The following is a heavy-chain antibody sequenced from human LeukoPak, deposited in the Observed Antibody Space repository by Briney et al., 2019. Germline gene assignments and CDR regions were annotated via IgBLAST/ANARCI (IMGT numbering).Heavy chain of an antibody. Sequence: GGSLRLSCAASGFTFSSYWMSWVRQAPGKGLEWVANIKQDGSEKYYVDFVKGRFTISRDNAENSLYLQMNSLRAEDTGVYYCARGRSLTTKNFWSGYYTRWFDPWGQGTLVTVSS. CDR2: IKQDGSEK. V-gene: IGHV3-7*01. J-gene: IGHJ5*02. CDR3: ARGRSLTTKNFWSGYYTRWFDP. D-gene: IGHD3-3*01. CDR1: GFTFSSYW.